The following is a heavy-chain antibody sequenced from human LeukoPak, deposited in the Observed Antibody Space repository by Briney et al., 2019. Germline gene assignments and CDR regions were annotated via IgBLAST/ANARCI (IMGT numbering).Heavy chain of an antibody. V-gene: IGHV4-4*07. CDR1: GGSISSYY. Sequence: SETLSLTCTVSGGSISSYYWSWIRQPAGKGLEWIGRIYTSGSTNYNPSLKSRVTMSVDTSKNQSSLKLSSVTAADTAVYYCARGIAAAGTSRYKNYYYYGMDVWGQGTTVTVSS. D-gene: IGHD6-13*01. CDR3: ARGIAAAGTSRYKNYYYYGMDV. J-gene: IGHJ6*02. CDR2: IYTSGST.